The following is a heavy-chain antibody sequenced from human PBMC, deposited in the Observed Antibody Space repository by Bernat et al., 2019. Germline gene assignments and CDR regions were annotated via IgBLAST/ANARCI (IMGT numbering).Heavy chain of an antibody. J-gene: IGHJ4*02. D-gene: IGHD4-17*01. CDR1: GYSSSSYG. CDR2: ISAYNGNT. CDR3: ARETMTTVSRGVDY. Sequence: QVQLVQSGAEVKKPGASVKVSCKASGYSSSSYGLSWVRQAPGQGLEWMGWISAYNGNTNYAQKLQGRVTMTTDTSTSTAYMELRSLRSDDTAVYYCARETMTTVSRGVDYWGQGTLVTVSS. V-gene: IGHV1-18*01.